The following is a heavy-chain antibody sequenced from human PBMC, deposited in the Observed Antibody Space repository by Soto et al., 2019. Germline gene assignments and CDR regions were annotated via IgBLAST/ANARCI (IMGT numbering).Heavy chain of an antibody. Sequence: QVQLVQSGAEVKKPGASVQVSCRASGYTFSNYGITWVRQAPGQGLEWMGWISAYKGNTDYAQKLQGRVTMTTDTSTSTFYMELRSLRFDCTAGYYCASRSGQLPSYFDYWGQGTLFTVSS. V-gene: IGHV1-18*01. CDR1: GYTFSNYG. J-gene: IGHJ4*02. D-gene: IGHD6-6*01. CDR3: ASRSGQLPSYFDY. CDR2: ISAYKGNT.